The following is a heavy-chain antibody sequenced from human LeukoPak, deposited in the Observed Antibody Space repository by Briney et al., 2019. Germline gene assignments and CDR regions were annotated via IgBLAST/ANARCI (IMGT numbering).Heavy chain of an antibody. J-gene: IGHJ4*02. CDR1: GYTFTSYD. D-gene: IGHD6-13*01. CDR3: ARAHGIAAAGRPFYYY. Sequence: ASVKVSCKASGYTFTSYDINWVRQATGQGLEWMGWMNPNSGNTRYAQKFQGRVTMTRNTSISTAYMELSSLRSEDTAEYYCARAHGIAAAGRPFYYYWGQGTLVTVSS. CDR2: MNPNSGNT. V-gene: IGHV1-8*01.